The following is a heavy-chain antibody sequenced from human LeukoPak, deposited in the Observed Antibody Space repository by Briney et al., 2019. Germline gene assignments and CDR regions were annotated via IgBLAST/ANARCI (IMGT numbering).Heavy chain of an antibody. CDR1: VGSFSGYY. J-gene: IGHJ6*02. V-gene: IGHV4-34*01. D-gene: IGHD6-6*01. Sequence: SETLSLTCAVYVGSFSGYYWSWIRQPPGKGLEWIGEINHSGSTNYNPSLKSRVTISVDMSKNQFSLKLSSVTAADTAAYYCAGESIEGRPDYYGMDVWGQGTTVTVSS. CDR3: AGESIEGRPDYYGMDV. CDR2: INHSGST.